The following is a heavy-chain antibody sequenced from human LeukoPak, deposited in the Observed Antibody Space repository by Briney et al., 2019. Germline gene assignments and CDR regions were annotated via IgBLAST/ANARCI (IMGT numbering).Heavy chain of an antibody. CDR2: INHSGST. V-gene: IGHV4-34*01. CDR1: GGTFSGYY. Sequence: PSETLSLTCAVYGGTFSGYYWSWIRQPPGKGLEWMGGINHSGSTNYNPSLKTRVTISVHTSKNQFSLKLSSVTAADTAVYYCARGRRGLIAAAGTFDYWGQGTLVTVSS. CDR3: ARGRRGLIAAAGTFDY. J-gene: IGHJ4*02. D-gene: IGHD6-13*01.